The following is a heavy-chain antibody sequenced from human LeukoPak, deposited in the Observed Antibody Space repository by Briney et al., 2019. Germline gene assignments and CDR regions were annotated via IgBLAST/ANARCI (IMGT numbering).Heavy chain of an antibody. CDR1: GYTFTGYY. CDR2: INPNSGGT. Sequence: VASVKVSCKASGYTFTGYYMHWVRQAPGQGLEWMGWINPNSGGTNYAQKFQGRVTMTRDTSISTAYMELSSLRSEDTAVYYCARGRRIQLWSPGRSGWQTFDYWGQGTLVTVSS. V-gene: IGHV1-2*02. J-gene: IGHJ4*02. CDR3: ARGRRIQLWSPGRSGWQTFDY. D-gene: IGHD5-18*01.